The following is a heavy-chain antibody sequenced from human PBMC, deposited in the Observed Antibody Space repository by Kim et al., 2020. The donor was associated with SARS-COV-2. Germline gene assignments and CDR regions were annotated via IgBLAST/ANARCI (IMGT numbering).Heavy chain of an antibody. J-gene: IGHJ6*03. CDR3: AKDGPYSSGWRANYYYMDV. D-gene: IGHD6-19*01. V-gene: IGHV3-30*18. CDR1: GFTFSSYG. Sequence: GGSLRLSCAASGFTFSSYGMHWVRQAPGKGLEWVAVISYDGSNKYYADSVKGRFTISRDNSKNTLYLQMNSLRAEDTAVYYCAKDGPYSSGWRANYYYMDVWGKGTTVTVSS. CDR2: ISYDGSNK.